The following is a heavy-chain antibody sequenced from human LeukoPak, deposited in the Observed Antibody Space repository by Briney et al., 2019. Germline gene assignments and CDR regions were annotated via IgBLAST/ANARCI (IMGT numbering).Heavy chain of an antibody. CDR2: IYYSGST. CDR1: GFTFSSYA. V-gene: IGHV4-59*08. Sequence: GSLRLSYAASGFTFSSYAMSWIRQPPGKGLEWIGYIYYSGSTNYNPSLKSRVTISVDTSKNQFSLKLSSVTAADTAVYYCARHQRQFDYWGQGTLVTVSS. CDR3: ARHQRQFDY. J-gene: IGHJ4*02.